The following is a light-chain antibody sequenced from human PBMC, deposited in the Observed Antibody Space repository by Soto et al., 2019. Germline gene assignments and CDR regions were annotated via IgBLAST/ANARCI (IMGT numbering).Light chain of an antibody. V-gene: IGKV2-28*01. J-gene: IGKJ1*01. CDR1: QSLLHSNGFTY. Sequence: DIVMTRSPLSLPVTPGEPASISCRSSQSLLHSNGFTYLDWYLQKPGQSPQLLIYLGSNRASGVPDRFSGSGSGTDFTLRISRVEAEDVGVYYCMQALQTPRTFGHGTKVEIK. CDR2: LGS. CDR3: MQALQTPRT.